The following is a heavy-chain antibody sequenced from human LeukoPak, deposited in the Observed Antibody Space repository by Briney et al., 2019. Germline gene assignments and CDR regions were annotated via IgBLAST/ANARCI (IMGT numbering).Heavy chain of an antibody. CDR2: ISYDGSNE. V-gene: IGHV3-30*01. J-gene: IGHJ1*01. D-gene: IGHD6-13*01. Sequence: GGSLRLSCAASGFTFSSYAMHWVRQAPGKGLEWVAVISYDGSNEYYADSVKGRFTISRDNSKNTLYLQMNSLRAEDTAVYYCARGWTPDIAAAGTEDFQHWGQGTLVTVSS. CDR1: GFTFSSYA. CDR3: ARGWTPDIAAAGTEDFQH.